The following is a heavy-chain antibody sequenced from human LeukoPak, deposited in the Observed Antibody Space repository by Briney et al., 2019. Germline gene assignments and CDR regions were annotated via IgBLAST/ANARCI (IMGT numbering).Heavy chain of an antibody. Sequence: PGGSLRLSCAASGFTVSSNYMSWVRQATGKGLEWVSVIYSGGSTYYADSVKGRFTISRDNSKNTLYLQMNSLRAEDTAVYYCARDAPPSIVGATWPRGVYWGQGTLVTVSS. CDR2: IYSGGST. CDR1: GFTVSSNY. D-gene: IGHD1-26*01. V-gene: IGHV3-53*01. J-gene: IGHJ4*02. CDR3: ARDAPPSIVGATWPRGVY.